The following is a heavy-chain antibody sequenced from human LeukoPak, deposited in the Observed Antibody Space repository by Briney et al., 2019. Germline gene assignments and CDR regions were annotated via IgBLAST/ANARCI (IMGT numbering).Heavy chain of an antibody. CDR2: ISWNSGSI. D-gene: IGHD5-12*01. CDR3: AKDYGGYEGPFDY. J-gene: IGHJ4*02. Sequence: GGSLRLSCAASGFTFDDYAMHWVRQAPGKGLEWVSGISWNSGSIGYADSVKGRFTISRDNAKNSLYLQMNSLRAEDTALYYCAKDYGGYEGPFDYWGQGTLVTVSS. CDR1: GFTFDDYA. V-gene: IGHV3-9*01.